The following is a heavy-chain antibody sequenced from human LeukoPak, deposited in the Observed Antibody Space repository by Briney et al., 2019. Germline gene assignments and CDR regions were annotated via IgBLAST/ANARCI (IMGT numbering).Heavy chain of an antibody. V-gene: IGHV4-34*01. J-gene: IGHJ4*02. CDR3: ARGPGVQGVITDY. Sequence: PSETLSLTCAVYGGSFRGYYWSWIRQPPGKGLEWIGEINHSGSTNYNPSLKSRVTISVDTSKNQFSLKLSSVTAADTAVYYCARGPGVQGVITDYWGQGTLVTVSS. CDR2: INHSGST. CDR1: GGSFRGYY. D-gene: IGHD3-10*01.